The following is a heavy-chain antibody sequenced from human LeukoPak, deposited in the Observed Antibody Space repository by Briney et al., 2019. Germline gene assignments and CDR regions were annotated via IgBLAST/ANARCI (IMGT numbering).Heavy chain of an antibody. CDR3: ARGGDSYGSHFDY. J-gene: IGHJ4*02. D-gene: IGHD5-18*01. Sequence: SETLSLTCTVSGGSISSYYWSWIRQPPGKGLEWIGYIYYSGSTNYNPSLKSRVTISVDTSKNQFSLKLSSVTAADTAVYYCARGGDSYGSHFDYWGQGTLVTVSS. CDR1: GGSISSYY. V-gene: IGHV4-59*08. CDR2: IYYSGST.